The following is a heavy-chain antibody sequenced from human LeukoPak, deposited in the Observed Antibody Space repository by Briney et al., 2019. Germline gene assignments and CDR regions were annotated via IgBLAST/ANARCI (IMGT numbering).Heavy chain of an antibody. J-gene: IGHJ6*02. CDR1: GYTFTSYY. CDR3: AREGPSRYCSSTSCDYYYYYGMDV. V-gene: IGHV1-46*01. CDR2: INPSGGST. Sequence: GASVKVSCKASGYTFTSYYMHWVRQAPGQGLEWVGIINPSGGSTSYAQKFQGRVTMTRDTSTSTVYMELSSLRSEDTAVYYCAREGPSRYCSSTSCDYYYYYGMDVWGQGTTVTVSS. D-gene: IGHD2-2*01.